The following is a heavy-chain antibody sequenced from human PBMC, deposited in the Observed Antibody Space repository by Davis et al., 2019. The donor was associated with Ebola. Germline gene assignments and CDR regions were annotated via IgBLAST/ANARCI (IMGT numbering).Heavy chain of an antibody. V-gene: IGHV5-51*01. J-gene: IGHJ5*02. D-gene: IGHD1-14*01. CDR2: IYPGDSET. CDR1: GYRFTSYW. CDR3: ARRAEPRLSWFDP. Sequence: PGGSLRLSCKASGYRFTSYWIGWVRQMPGKGLEWMGIIYPGDSETIYSPSFQGQVTLSADKSISTAYLQWSSLKASDTAIYYCARRAEPRLSWFDPWGQGTLVIVSS.